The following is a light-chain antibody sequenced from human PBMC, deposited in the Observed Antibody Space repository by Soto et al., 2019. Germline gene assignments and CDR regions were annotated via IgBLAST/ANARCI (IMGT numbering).Light chain of an antibody. CDR3: QQYGSSPYT. V-gene: IGKV3-20*01. Sequence: EIVLTQSPATLSLSPGDRATLSCRASQSVSSCYLAWYQQKPGPAPRLLIYGASSKATGIPDRFSGSGSGTDFTLTISRLEPDDFAVYYCQQYGSSPYTFGQGTKLEIK. CDR2: GAS. CDR1: QSVSSCY. J-gene: IGKJ2*01.